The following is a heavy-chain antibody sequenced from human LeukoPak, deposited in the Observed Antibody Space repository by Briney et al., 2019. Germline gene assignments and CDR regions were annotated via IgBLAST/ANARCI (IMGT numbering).Heavy chain of an antibody. D-gene: IGHD1-26*01. V-gene: IGHV3-48*03. CDR3: ARAQVGYNWFDP. Sequence: GGSLRLSCAASGFTFSSYEMNWVRQAPGKGLEWVSYISSSGSTIYYADSVKGRFTISRDNAKNSLYLQMNSLRAEDTAVYYCARAQVGYNWFDPWGQGTLVTVSS. J-gene: IGHJ5*02. CDR1: GFTFSSYE. CDR2: ISSSGSTI.